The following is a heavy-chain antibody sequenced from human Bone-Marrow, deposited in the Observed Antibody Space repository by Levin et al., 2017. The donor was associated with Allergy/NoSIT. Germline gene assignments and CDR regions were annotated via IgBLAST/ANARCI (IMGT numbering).Heavy chain of an antibody. V-gene: IGHV2-5*02. CDR3: AHSIAVVEIFGEPNYFDY. D-gene: IGHD2-21*01. CDR2: IYWDDDK. Sequence: VSGPTLVKPTQTLTLTCTFSGFSLTNRGVGVGWIRQPPGKTLEWLALIYWDDDKRYSPSVHGRVTIAKDASKNQVVLTMTNVDPVDTATYYCAHSIAVVEIFGEPNYFDYWGQGTLVTVSS. CDR1: GFSLTNRGVG. J-gene: IGHJ4*02.